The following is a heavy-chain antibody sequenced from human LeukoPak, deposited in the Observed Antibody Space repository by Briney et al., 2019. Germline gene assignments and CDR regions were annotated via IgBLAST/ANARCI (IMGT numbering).Heavy chain of an antibody. Sequence: GGSLRLSCVASGFTFSNYAMSWVRQAPGKGLEWVSAILGSGGSTYYADSVKGRFTVSRDNSKSTLYLQMNSLRAEDTALYYCAKWGDYDVLTGYYVPDYWGQGTLVTVSS. CDR1: GFTFSNYA. J-gene: IGHJ4*02. D-gene: IGHD3-9*01. CDR3: AKWGDYDVLTGYYVPDY. CDR2: ILGSGGST. V-gene: IGHV3-23*01.